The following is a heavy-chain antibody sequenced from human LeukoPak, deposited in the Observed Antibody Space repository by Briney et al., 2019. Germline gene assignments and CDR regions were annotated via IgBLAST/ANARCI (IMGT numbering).Heavy chain of an antibody. D-gene: IGHD1-26*01. V-gene: IGHV1-2*02. CDR2: INPNSGGT. CDR3: ARGWWEVGATTEPDFDY. CDR1: GYTFTGYY. Sequence: ASVTVSCKASGYTFTGYYMHWVRQAPGQGLEWMGWINPNSGGTNYAQKFQGRVTMTRDTSISTAYMELSRLRSDDTAVYYCARGWWEVGATTEPDFDYWGQGTLVTVSS. J-gene: IGHJ4*02.